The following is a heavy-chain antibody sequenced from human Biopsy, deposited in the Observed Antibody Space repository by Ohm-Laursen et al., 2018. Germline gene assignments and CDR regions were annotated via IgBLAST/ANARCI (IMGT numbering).Heavy chain of an antibody. CDR2: IIAVSGLV. D-gene: IGHD3-3*01. CDR1: GYTFSMYA. CDR3: ATPFQYYDSWGGYPPFDH. J-gene: IGHJ4*02. V-gene: IGHV1-69*17. Sequence: SSVRVSCKASGYTFSMYAITWVRQAPGEGLEWMGGIIAVSGLVNYAPKFQGRVSITADKSTTTAYMELSNLKSEDTAVYYCATPFQYYDSWGGYPPFDHWGQGILVTVSS.